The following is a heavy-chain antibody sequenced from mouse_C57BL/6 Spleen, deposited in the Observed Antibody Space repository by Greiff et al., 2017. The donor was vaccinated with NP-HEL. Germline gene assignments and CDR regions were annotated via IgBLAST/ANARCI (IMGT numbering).Heavy chain of an antibody. CDR3: TLHYYGSPHYFDY. D-gene: IGHD1-1*01. V-gene: IGHV14-4*01. J-gene: IGHJ2*01. CDR2: IDPENGDT. CDR1: GFNIKDDY. Sequence: VQLKESGAELVRPGASVKLSCTASGFNIKDDYMHWVKQRPEQGLEWIGWIDPENGDTEYASKFQGKATITADTSSNTAYLQLSSLTSEDTAVYYCTLHYYGSPHYFDYWGQGTTLTVSS.